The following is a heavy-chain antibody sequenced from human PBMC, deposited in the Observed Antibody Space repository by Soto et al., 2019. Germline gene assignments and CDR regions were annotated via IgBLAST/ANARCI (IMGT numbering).Heavy chain of an antibody. CDR1: GFTFSSYS. D-gene: IGHD5-18*01. CDR2: ISSSSSYI. CDR3: VRIQLYYYYYYGMDV. J-gene: IGHJ6*02. Sequence: VGSLRLSCAAPGFTFSSYSMNWVRQAPGKGLEWVSSISSSSSYIYYADSVKGRFTISRDNAKNSLYLQMDSLRAEDTAVYYCVRIQLYYYYYYGMDVWGQGTTVTVSS. V-gene: IGHV3-21*01.